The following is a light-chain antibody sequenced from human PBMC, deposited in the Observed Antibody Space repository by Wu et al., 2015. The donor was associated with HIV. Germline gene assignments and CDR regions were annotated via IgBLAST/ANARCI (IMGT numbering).Light chain of an antibody. J-gene: IGKJ2*03. CDR3: QQYGSSSYS. Sequence: EIVLAQSPATLSVSPGERVTLSCRASQTIGSYLAWYQQKPGQAPRLLIHDASNRATGIPARFSGSGSGTDFTLTISSLEPEDFAVYYCQQYGSSSYSFGQGTKLEIK. V-gene: IGKV3-11*01. CDR1: QTIGSY. CDR2: DAS.